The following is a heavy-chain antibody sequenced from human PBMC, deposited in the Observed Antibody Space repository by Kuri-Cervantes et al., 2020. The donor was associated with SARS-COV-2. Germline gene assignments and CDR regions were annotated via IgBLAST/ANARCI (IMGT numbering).Heavy chain of an antibody. D-gene: IGHD2-2*01. CDR2: IYSGGST. CDR3: ARDRPGIVVVPAGGIDY. CDR1: GFTVSSNY. V-gene: IGHV3-53*01. Sequence: GGSLRLSCAASGFTVSSNYMSWVRQAPGKGLEWVSVIYSGGSTYYADSVKGRFTISRDNSKNTLYLQMNSLRAEDTAVYYCARDRPGIVVVPAGGIDYWGQGTLVTVSS. J-gene: IGHJ4*02.